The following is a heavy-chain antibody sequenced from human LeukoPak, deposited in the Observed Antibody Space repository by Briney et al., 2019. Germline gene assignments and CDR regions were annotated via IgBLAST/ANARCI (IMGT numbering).Heavy chain of an antibody. V-gene: IGHV3-21*01. J-gene: IGHJ4*02. CDR2: ISSSHGYI. D-gene: IGHD6-19*01. CDR3: ARQAVAGTGDY. Sequence: GGSLRLSCAATGFTFSTYGMNWFGQPPGNGLRWVSSISSSHGYIYYADSVKGRFTISRDNAKNSLYLQMNSLRAEDTAVYYCARQAVAGTGDYWGQGTLVTVSS. CDR1: GFTFSTYG.